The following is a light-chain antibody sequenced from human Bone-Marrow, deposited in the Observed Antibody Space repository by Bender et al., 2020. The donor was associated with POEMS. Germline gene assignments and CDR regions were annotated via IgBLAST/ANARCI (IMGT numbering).Light chain of an antibody. Sequence: QSALTQPRSVSKSPGQSVTISCTGTYSDVGGYNSVSWYQHHPGKAPKLIIYEVSNRPSGVSDRFSGSKSGNTASLFISGLQAEDEAHYYCCSYADSSTYVVFGGGTKLTVL. CDR2: EVS. V-gene: IGLV2-11*01. J-gene: IGLJ2*01. CDR1: YSDVGGYNS. CDR3: CSYADSSTYVV.